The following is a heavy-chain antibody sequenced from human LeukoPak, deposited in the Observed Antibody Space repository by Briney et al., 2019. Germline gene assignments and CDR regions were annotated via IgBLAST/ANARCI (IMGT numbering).Heavy chain of an antibody. CDR3: AKDLRVAAAGTSPFDY. D-gene: IGHD6-13*01. CDR2: ISGSGGST. J-gene: IGHJ4*02. V-gene: IGHV3-23*01. CDR1: GFTFSSYA. Sequence: GGFLRLSCAASGFTFSSYAMSWVRQAPGKGLEWVSAISGSGGSTYYADSVKGRFTISRDNSKNTLYLQMNSLRAEDTAVYYCAKDLRVAAAGTSPFDYWGQGTLVTVSS.